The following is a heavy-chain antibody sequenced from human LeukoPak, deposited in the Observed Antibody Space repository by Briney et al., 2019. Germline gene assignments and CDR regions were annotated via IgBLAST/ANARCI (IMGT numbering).Heavy chain of an antibody. CDR2: IIPILGIA. Sequence: GSSVKVSCKASGGTFSSYAISWVRQAPGQGLEWMGRIIPILGIANYAQKFQGRVTITADKSTSTAYMELSSLRSEDTAVYYCAREEDIVVVVAATGAFDIWGQGTMVTVSS. D-gene: IGHD2-15*01. CDR3: AREEDIVVVVAATGAFDI. V-gene: IGHV1-69*04. CDR1: GGTFSSYA. J-gene: IGHJ3*02.